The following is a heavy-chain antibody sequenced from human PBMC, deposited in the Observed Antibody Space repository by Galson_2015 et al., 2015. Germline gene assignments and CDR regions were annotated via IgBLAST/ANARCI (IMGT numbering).Heavy chain of an antibody. Sequence: QSGAEVKKPGESLKISCKGSGYSFTSYWIGWVRQMPGKGLEWMGIIYPGDSDTRYSPSFQGQVTISADKSISTAYLQWSSLKASDTAMYYCARSEGYSYGLPGGRLYYYYGMDVWGQGTTVTVSS. CDR1: GYSFTSYW. J-gene: IGHJ6*02. V-gene: IGHV5-51*03. D-gene: IGHD5-18*01. CDR2: IYPGDSDT. CDR3: ARSEGYSYGLPGGRLYYYYGMDV.